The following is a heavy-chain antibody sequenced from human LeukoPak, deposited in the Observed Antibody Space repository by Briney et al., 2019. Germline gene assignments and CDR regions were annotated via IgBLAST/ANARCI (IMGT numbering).Heavy chain of an antibody. CDR3: ATHYDILTGYRY. Sequence: ASVKVSCKVSGYTLTELSMHWARQGPGKGLEWMGGFDPEDGETIYAQKFQGRVTMTEDTSTDTAYMELSSLRSEDTAVYYRATHYDILTGYRYWGQGTLVTVSS. CDR1: GYTLTELS. V-gene: IGHV1-24*01. D-gene: IGHD3-9*01. J-gene: IGHJ4*02. CDR2: FDPEDGET.